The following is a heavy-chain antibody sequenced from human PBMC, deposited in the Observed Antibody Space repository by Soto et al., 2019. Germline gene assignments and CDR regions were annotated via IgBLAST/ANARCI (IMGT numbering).Heavy chain of an antibody. Sequence: QVQLVQSGAAVKKPGASVKVSCKASGYTFSDYGGSWVRQAPGQGFEWMGRISSKNGNTNFAQKFRGRVTMTTDPSTSTGYMEWRSLRPDDTAVYYCAREPPETSPDSWGQGTLVTVSS. CDR2: ISSKNGNT. CDR1: GYTFSDYG. V-gene: IGHV1-18*01. CDR3: AREPPETSPDS. J-gene: IGHJ4*02.